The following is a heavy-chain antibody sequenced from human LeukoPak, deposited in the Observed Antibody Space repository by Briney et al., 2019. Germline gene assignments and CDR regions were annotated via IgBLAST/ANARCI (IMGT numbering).Heavy chain of an antibody. J-gene: IGHJ4*02. D-gene: IGHD1-1*01. Sequence: SETLSLTCTVSGGSISSSSYYWGWIRQPPGKGLEWIGSIYYSGSTYYNPSLKSRVTISVDTSKNQFSLKLSSVTAADTAVYYCARDSTYWIREGYFDYWGQGTLVTVSS. CDR3: ARDSTYWIREGYFDY. CDR1: GGSISSSSYY. CDR2: IYYSGST. V-gene: IGHV4-39*07.